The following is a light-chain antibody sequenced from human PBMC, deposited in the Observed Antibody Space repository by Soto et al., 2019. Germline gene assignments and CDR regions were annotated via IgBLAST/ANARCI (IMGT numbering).Light chain of an antibody. CDR1: QSIPTH. Sequence: DIQMTQSPSALSASVGDRATITCRASQSIPTHLNWYQQRPGKVPSLLIYAASSLPSGVPSRCSGSGSGTDFTLTISSLQPEYVATYYCQYTGTFGQGTKVEV. CDR2: AAS. V-gene: IGKV1-39*01. CDR3: QYTGT. J-gene: IGKJ1*01.